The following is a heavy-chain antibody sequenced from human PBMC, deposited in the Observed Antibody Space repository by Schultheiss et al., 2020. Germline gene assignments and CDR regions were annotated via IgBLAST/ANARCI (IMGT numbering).Heavy chain of an antibody. CDR1: GFTFSSYA. CDR3: AKYTGSSSWAPGFDY. J-gene: IGHJ4*02. CDR2: ISSNGGST. V-gene: IGHV3-64*04. D-gene: IGHD6-6*01. Sequence: GESLKISCSASGFTFSSYAMHWVRQAPGKGLEYVSAISSNGGSTYYADSVKGRFTISRDNSKNTLYLQMNSLRAEDTAVYYCAKYTGSSSWAPGFDYWGQGTLVTVSS.